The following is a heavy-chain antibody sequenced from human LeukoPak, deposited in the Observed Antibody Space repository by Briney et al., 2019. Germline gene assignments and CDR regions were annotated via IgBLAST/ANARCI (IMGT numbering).Heavy chain of an antibody. D-gene: IGHD2-2*01. CDR3: AKDGYCSSTSCYPAPY. J-gene: IGHJ4*02. CDR1: GFTFSSYC. Sequence: GGSLRLSCAASGFTFSSYCMTWVRQAPGKGLEWVAEIIQDGGMKYHADSVKGRFTISRDNSKNTLYLQMNSLRAEDTAVYYCAKDGYCSSTSCYPAPYWGQGTLVTVSS. CDR2: IIQDGGMK. V-gene: IGHV3-7*03.